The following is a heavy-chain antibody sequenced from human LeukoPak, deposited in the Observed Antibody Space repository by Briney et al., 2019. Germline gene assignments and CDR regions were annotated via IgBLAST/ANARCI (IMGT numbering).Heavy chain of an antibody. Sequence: SETLSLTCIVSGGSISSYYWSWIRQPPGKGLEWIGYIYYSGSTNYNPSLKSRVTISVDTSKNQFSLKLSSVTAADTAVYYCARRSDGYKPGSYWYFDLWGRGTLVTVSS. V-gene: IGHV4-59*01. J-gene: IGHJ2*01. CDR1: GGSISSYY. CDR3: ARRSDGYKPGSYWYFDL. D-gene: IGHD5-24*01. CDR2: IYYSGST.